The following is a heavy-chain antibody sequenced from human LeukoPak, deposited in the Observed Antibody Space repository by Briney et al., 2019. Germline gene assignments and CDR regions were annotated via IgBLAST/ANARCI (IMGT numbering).Heavy chain of an antibody. CDR1: GYTFTSYY. D-gene: IGHD2-15*01. J-gene: IGHJ5*02. V-gene: IGHV1-46*01. Sequence: ASVKVSCKASGYTFTSYYMHWVRQAPGQGLEWMGIINPSGGSTSYAQKFQGRVTMTRDTSTSTVYMELSSLRSEDTAVYYCARDFANSIVVASAPLDPWGQGTLVTVSS. CDR2: INPSGGST. CDR3: ARDFANSIVVASAPLDP.